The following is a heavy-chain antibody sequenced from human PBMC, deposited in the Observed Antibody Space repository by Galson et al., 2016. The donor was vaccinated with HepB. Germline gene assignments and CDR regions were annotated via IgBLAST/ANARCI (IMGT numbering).Heavy chain of an antibody. Sequence: SLRLSCAVSGFTFSSYAMTWVRQAPGKGLEWVSVITGSGGSRYYSDYVRGRFTISRDNSKNTLYLQMNSLRTEDPAVYNCAKVSVGLLKWFDPWGQGTLVTVSS. CDR3: AKVSVGLLKWFDP. CDR2: ITGSGGSR. D-gene: IGHD3-10*01. V-gene: IGHV3-23*01. J-gene: IGHJ5*02. CDR1: GFTFSSYA.